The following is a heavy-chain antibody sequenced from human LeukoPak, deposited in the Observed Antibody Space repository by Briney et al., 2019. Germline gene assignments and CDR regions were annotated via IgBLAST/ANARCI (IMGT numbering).Heavy chain of an antibody. Sequence: GGSLRLSCAASGFTFSSYGMHWVRQAPGKGLEWVSVISNNGSNKYYADTVKGRFTNSRDNSKNTLYLQMNSLRAEDTAVYYCAKDPTAGWGYGGNRHYFDYWGQGALVTVSS. D-gene: IGHD4-23*01. CDR3: AKDPTAGWGYGGNRHYFDY. J-gene: IGHJ4*02. CDR2: ISNNGSNK. CDR1: GFTFSSYG. V-gene: IGHV3-30*18.